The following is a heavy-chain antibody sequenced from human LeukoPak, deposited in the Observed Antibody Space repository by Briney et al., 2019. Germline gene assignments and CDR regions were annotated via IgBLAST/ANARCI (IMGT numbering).Heavy chain of an antibody. J-gene: IGHJ6*02. V-gene: IGHV1-69*01. D-gene: IGHD3-3*01. CDR3: ARDGRGVPYDFWGTSYGMDV. CDR2: IIPIFGTA. Sequence: SVKVSCKASGGTFSSYAISWVRQAPGQGLEWMGGIIPIFGTANYAQKFQGRVTITADESTSTAYMELSSLRSEDTAVYYCARDGRGVPYDFWGTSYGMDVWGQGTTVTVSS. CDR1: GGTFSSYA.